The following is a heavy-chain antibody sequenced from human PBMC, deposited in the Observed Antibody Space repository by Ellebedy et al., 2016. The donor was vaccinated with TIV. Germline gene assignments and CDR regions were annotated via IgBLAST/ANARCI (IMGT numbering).Heavy chain of an antibody. V-gene: IGHV6-1*01. D-gene: IGHD3/OR15-3a*01. CDR3: ARHGAEFGPGGPMDG. CDR2: TYYRSKWDN. Sequence: MPSETLSLTCAISGDSVSSNSSAWNWIRQSTSIGLEWQGRTYYRSKWDNDYAVSVKSRINIKPDTSKNQFSLQLNSVTPEDTAVYYCARHGAEFGPGGPMDGWGQGTTVTVSS. CDR1: GDSVSSNSSA. J-gene: IGHJ6*02.